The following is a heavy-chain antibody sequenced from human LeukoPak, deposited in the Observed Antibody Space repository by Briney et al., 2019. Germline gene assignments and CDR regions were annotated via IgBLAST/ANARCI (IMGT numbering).Heavy chain of an antibody. Sequence: AGSLRLACAASGFTFSAYAMDWVRQAPGKGLEWVAVISYDGSDKYYTDSVKGRFTISRDNSKNTLYLQMNSLRDEATALYYCARAVEAAAYVDYWGQGALVTVSS. J-gene: IGHJ4*02. CDR3: ARAVEAAAYVDY. V-gene: IGHV3-30*10. CDR2: ISYDGSDK. D-gene: IGHD6-13*01. CDR1: GFTFSAYA.